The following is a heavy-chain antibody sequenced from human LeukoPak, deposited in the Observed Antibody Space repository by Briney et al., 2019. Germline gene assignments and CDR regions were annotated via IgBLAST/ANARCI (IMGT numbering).Heavy chain of an antibody. CDR2: ISSSSSTI. CDR1: GFTFHNYE. Sequence: GGSLRLSCVASGFTFHNYEMNWVRQAPGKGLEWVSYISSSSSTIYYAGSVKGRFTISRDNAKNSLYLQMNSLRAEDTAVYYCARDKRFDPWGQGTLVTVSS. CDR3: ARDKRFDP. V-gene: IGHV3-48*01. J-gene: IGHJ5*02.